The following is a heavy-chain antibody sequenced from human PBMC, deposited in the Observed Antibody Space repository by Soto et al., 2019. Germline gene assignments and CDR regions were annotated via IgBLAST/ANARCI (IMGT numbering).Heavy chain of an antibody. CDR2: IYYSGST. V-gene: IGHV4-61*01. J-gene: IGHJ6*02. CDR1: GGSVSSGSYY. D-gene: IGHD2-21*02. Sequence: PSETLSLTCTVSGGSVSSGSYYWSWIRQPPGEGLEWIGYIYYSGSTNYNPSLKSRVTISVDTSKNQFSLKLSSVTAADTAVYYCARAIYQNWGVVTAIRSLGYYYYGMDVWGQGTTVTVSS. CDR3: ARAIYQNWGVVTAIRSLGYYYYGMDV.